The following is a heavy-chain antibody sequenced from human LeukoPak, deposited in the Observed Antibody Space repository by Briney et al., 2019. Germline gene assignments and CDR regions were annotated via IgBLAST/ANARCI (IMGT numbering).Heavy chain of an antibody. V-gene: IGHV3-49*04. CDR3: TREYYDSSGYYPDYFDY. J-gene: IGHJ4*02. CDR1: GFTFGDYA. Sequence: GGSLRLSCTASGFTFGDYAMSWVRQAPGKGLEWVGFIRSNAYGGTTEYAASVKGRFTISRDDSKSIAYLQMNSLKTEDTAVYYCTREYYDSSGYYPDYFDYWGQGTLVTVSS. D-gene: IGHD3-22*01. CDR2: IRSNAYGGTT.